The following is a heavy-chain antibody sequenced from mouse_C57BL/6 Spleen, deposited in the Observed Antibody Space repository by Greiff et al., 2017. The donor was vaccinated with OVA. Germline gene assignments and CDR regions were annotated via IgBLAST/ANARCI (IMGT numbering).Heavy chain of an antibody. Sequence: EVMLVESGGGLVKPGGSLKLSCAASGFTFSSYAMSWVRQTPEKRLEWVATISDGGSYTYYPDNVKGRFTISRDNAKNNLYLQMSHLKSEDTAMYYCAREGDSSGPIYAMVYWGQGTSVTVSS. J-gene: IGHJ4*01. CDR1: GFTFSSYA. V-gene: IGHV5-4*01. CDR3: AREGDSSGPIYAMVY. CDR2: ISDGGSYT. D-gene: IGHD3-2*02.